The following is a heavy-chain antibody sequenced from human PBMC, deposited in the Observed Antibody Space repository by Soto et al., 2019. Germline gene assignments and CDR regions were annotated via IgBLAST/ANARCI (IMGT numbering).Heavy chain of an antibody. V-gene: IGHV3-33*01. D-gene: IGHD2-15*01. CDR2: IWYDGSNK. CDR1: GFTFSSYG. J-gene: IGHJ6*02. Sequence: GGSLRLSCAASGFTFSSYGMHWVRQAPGKGLEWVAVIWYDGSNKYYADSVKGRFTISRDNSKNTLYLQMNSLRAEDAAVYYCAREGYCSGGSCDYYYYGMDVWGQGTTVTVSS. CDR3: AREGYCSGGSCDYYYYGMDV.